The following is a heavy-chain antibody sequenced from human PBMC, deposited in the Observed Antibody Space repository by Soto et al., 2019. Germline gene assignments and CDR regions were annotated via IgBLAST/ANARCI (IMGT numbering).Heavy chain of an antibody. Sequence: SVKVSCKASGGTFSSYAISWVRQAPGQGLEWMGGIIPIFGTANYAQKFQGRVTITADKSTSTAYMELSSLRSEDTAVYYCARATTPIEMATKGYFYGMDVWGQGTTVTVSS. CDR2: IIPIFGTA. CDR1: GGTFSSYA. CDR3: ARATTPIEMATKGYFYGMDV. J-gene: IGHJ6*02. V-gene: IGHV1-69*06. D-gene: IGHD5-12*01.